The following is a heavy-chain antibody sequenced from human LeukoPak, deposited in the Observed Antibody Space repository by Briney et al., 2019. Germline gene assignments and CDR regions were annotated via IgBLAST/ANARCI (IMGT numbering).Heavy chain of an antibody. CDR2: IYYSGST. Sequence: SETLSLTCTVSGGSISSSSYYWGWIRQPPGKGLEWIGSIYYSGSTYYNPSLKSRITISVDTSKNQFSLKLSSVTAADTAVYYCARHIIAAAGTVRWFDPWGQGTLVTVSS. J-gene: IGHJ5*02. V-gene: IGHV4-39*01. CDR1: GGSISSSSYY. CDR3: ARHIIAAAGTVRWFDP. D-gene: IGHD6-13*01.